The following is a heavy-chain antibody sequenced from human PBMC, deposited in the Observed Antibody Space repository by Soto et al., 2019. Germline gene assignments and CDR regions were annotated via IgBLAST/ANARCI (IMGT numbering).Heavy chain of an antibody. CDR1: GFTFSSYG. J-gene: IGHJ4*02. CDR2: IWYDGSNK. D-gene: IGHD3-9*01. Sequence: GGSLRLSCAASGFTFSSYGMHWVRQAPGKGLEWVAVIWYDGSNKYYADSVKGRFTISRDNSKNTLYLQMNSLRAEDTAVYYCARDPNDILTGSPGPYFDYWGQGTLVTVSS. V-gene: IGHV3-33*08. CDR3: ARDPNDILTGSPGPYFDY.